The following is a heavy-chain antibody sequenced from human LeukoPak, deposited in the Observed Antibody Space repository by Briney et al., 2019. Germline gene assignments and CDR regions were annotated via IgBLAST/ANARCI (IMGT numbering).Heavy chain of an antibody. D-gene: IGHD3-22*01. J-gene: IGHJ3*02. V-gene: IGHV4-59*08. CDR3: ARSPDYYDSSGYSPHDAFDI. CDR1: GGSFSGYY. Sequence: PSETLSLTCAVYGGSFSGYYWSWIRQPPGKGLEWIGYIYYSGSTNYNPSLKSRVTISVDTSKNQFSLKLSSVAAADTAVYYCARSPDYYDSSGYSPHDAFDIWGQGTMVTVSS. CDR2: IYYSGST.